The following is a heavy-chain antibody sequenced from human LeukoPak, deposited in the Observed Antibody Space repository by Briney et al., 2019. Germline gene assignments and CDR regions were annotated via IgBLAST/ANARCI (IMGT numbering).Heavy chain of an antibody. CDR1: AFSLNAYN. V-gene: IGHV3-21*01. CDR2: ISSSSSYI. Sequence: GGSLRLSCAASAFSLNAYNMNWVRQAPGKGLEWVSSISSSSSYIYYADSVKGRFTISRDNAKNSLYLQMNSLRAEDTAVYYCARDGYSSSWSERDAFDIWGQGTMVTVSS. CDR3: ARDGYSSSWSERDAFDI. D-gene: IGHD6-13*01. J-gene: IGHJ3*02.